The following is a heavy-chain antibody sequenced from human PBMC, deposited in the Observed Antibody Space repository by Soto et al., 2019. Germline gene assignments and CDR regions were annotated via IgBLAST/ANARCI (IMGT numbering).Heavy chain of an antibody. CDR3: ARLGDYGSGSY. V-gene: IGHV3-48*04. CDR2: ISGGGTTT. CDR1: GFSFSSFS. J-gene: IGHJ4*02. D-gene: IGHD3-10*01. Sequence: EVHLVESGGALVQPGGSLRLSCAASGFSFSSFSMNWVRQAPGKGLEWVSYISGGGTTTYYADSVKGRFTISRDDAKNSLNLQMNSLQAEDTAVYYCARLGDYGSGSYWGQGTLVTVSS.